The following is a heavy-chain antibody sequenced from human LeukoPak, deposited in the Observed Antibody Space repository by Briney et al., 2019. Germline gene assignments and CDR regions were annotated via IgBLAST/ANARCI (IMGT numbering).Heavy chain of an antibody. V-gene: IGHV3-21*01. Sequence: GGSLRLSCAASGFTFSSYSMNWVRQAPGKGLEWVSSISSSSSYIYYADSVKGRFTISRDNAKNSLYLQLNSLRAEDTAVYYCARSRFYFDYWGQGTLVTVSS. J-gene: IGHJ4*02. CDR1: GFTFSSYS. CDR3: ARSRFYFDY. CDR2: ISSSSSYI.